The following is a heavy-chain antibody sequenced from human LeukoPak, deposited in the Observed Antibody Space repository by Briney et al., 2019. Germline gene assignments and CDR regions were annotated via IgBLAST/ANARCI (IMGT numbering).Heavy chain of an antibody. D-gene: IGHD3-3*01. J-gene: IGHJ4*02. CDR1: GFTYSAYW. V-gene: IGHV3-74*01. CDR2: VDNDGRGT. Sequence: GGSLRLSCSASGFTYSAYWMHWVRQAPGKGLVWVSYVDNDGRGTAYVDSVKGRFTISRDSAKNTVYLQMNSLRVDDTAVYYCARDGSGSIDLDHWGQGTLVTVSS. CDR3: ARDGSGSIDLDH.